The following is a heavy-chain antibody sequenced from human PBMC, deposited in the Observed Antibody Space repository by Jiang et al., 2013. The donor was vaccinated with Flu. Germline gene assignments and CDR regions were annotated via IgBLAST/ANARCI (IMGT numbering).Heavy chain of an antibody. Sequence: QLVESGAEVRXPGESLKISCKGSGSSFTSYWISWVRQMPGKGLEWMGRIDPSDSYTNYSPSFQGHVTISADKSISTAYLQWSSLKASDTAMYYCARNGIVTGTTYNWFDPWGQGTLVTVSS. D-gene: IGHD1-7*01. V-gene: IGHV5-10-1*01. J-gene: IGHJ5*02. CDR3: ARNGIVTGTTYNWFDP. CDR2: IDPSDSYT. CDR1: GSSFTSYW.